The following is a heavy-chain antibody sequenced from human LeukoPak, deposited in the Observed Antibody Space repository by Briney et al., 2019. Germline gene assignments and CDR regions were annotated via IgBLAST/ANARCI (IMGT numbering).Heavy chain of an antibody. CDR1: GFIFDDHG. J-gene: IGHJ4*02. Sequence: PGGSLRLSCAASGFIFDDHGMSWVRQVPGKGLEWVSGINWNGGSTGYADSVKGRFTISRDNAKNSLYLQMNSLGAEDTALYYCAGGDRNGWYFDFWGQGILVTVSS. D-gene: IGHD6-19*01. CDR2: INWNGGST. CDR3: AGGDRNGWYFDF. V-gene: IGHV3-20*04.